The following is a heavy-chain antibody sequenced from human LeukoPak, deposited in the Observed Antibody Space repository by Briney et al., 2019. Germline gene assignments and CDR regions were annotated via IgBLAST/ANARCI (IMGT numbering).Heavy chain of an antibody. J-gene: IGHJ3*02. CDR3: ARELGGTKTGGFDI. CDR2: IGAAGAHT. V-gene: IGHV3-64*02. Sequence: GGSLRLSCAASGFRFSYHDMHWVRQAPGKGLEFVSSIGAAGAHTFYADSVKGRFTISRDNFQSTMYLQMDGLRPVDSAVYYCARELGGTKTGGFDIWGQGTVVTVSS. D-gene: IGHD1-14*01. CDR1: GFRFSYHD.